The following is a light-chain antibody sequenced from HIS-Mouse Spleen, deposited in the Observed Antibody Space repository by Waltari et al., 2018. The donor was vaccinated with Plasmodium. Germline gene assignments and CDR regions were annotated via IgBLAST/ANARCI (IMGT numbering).Light chain of an antibody. CDR1: QDISNY. J-gene: IGKJ3*01. Sequence: DIQMTQSPSSLSASVGDRVPITCQASQDISNYLNWYQQKPGKAPKLLIYDASNLETGVPSRFSGSGSGTDFTFTISSLQPEDIATYYCQQYDNPIFTFGPGTKVDIK. CDR3: QQYDNPIFT. CDR2: DAS. V-gene: IGKV1-33*01.